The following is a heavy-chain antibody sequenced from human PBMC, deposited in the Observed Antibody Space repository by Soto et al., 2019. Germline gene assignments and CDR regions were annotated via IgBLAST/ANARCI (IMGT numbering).Heavy chain of an antibody. J-gene: IGHJ4*02. CDR2: ISYDGNRN. D-gene: IGHD1-26*01. Sequence: PGGSLRLSCASSTVPFNSYSMHWVRQAPGKGLQWVTFISYDGNRNSFANSVKGRFTISRDISKNTIYLEMNSLTVDDTATYYCARGRGAYSFDYWGQGTVVTVSS. CDR3: ARGRGAYSFDY. CDR1: TVPFNSYS. V-gene: IGHV3-30-3*01.